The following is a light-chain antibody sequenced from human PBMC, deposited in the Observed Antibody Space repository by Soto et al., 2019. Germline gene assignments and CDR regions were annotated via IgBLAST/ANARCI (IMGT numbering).Light chain of an antibody. J-gene: IGKJ2*01. CDR2: DAS. Sequence: EIVLTQSPATLSLSPGERATISCRASQSFSSYLAWYQQKSGQAPRLLISDASNRATGIPARFSGNGSGTDFTLDITSLEPEDFAVYCCQQRINWPPLYTFGQGTKLEIK. V-gene: IGKV3-11*01. CDR3: QQRINWPPLYT. CDR1: QSFSSY.